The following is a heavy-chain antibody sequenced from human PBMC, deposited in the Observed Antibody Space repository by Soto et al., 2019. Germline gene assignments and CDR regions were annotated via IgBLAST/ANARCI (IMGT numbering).Heavy chain of an antibody. Sequence: QVQLVQSGAEVKKPGASVKVSCKASGYTFTGYYMHWVRQAPGQGLEWMGWINPNSGGTNYAQKLQGRVTMTTDTSTSTAYMELRSLRSDDTAVYYCARDRERFPYQLLLDYYYYGMDVWGQGTTVTVSS. J-gene: IGHJ6*02. CDR1: GYTFTGYY. D-gene: IGHD2-2*01. V-gene: IGHV1-2*02. CDR2: INPNSGGT. CDR3: ARDRERFPYQLLLDYYYYGMDV.